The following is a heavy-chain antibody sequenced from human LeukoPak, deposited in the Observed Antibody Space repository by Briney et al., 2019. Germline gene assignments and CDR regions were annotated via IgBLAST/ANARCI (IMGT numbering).Heavy chain of an antibody. CDR2: ICYDGSNK. Sequence: GGSLTLTCAASGFTFSSYGMHWVRQAPGKGMEWVAVICYDGSNKYYAASVKGRFTISRDNSKNTLYLQMNSLRAEDTAVYYCAKDLGYWGQGPLVTVSS. CDR3: AKDLGY. CDR1: GFTFSSYG. V-gene: IGHV3-33*06. J-gene: IGHJ4*02.